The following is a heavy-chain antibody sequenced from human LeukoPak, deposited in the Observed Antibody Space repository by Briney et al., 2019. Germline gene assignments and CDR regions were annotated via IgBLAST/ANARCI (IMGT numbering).Heavy chain of an antibody. CDR3: AKDAYSGFSSSYNMDS. CDR1: GYTVTGHY. D-gene: IGHD5-18*01. Sequence: GAAVKVSCKASGYTVTGHYLHWVRQAPGQGLEWMGWINPNSGVTNYAQKFQGRVTMTRDTSINTAYMELHSLTSDDTAMYYCAKDAYSGFSSSYNMDSWGQGTLVTVPS. CDR2: INPNSGVT. V-gene: IGHV1-2*02. J-gene: IGHJ4*02.